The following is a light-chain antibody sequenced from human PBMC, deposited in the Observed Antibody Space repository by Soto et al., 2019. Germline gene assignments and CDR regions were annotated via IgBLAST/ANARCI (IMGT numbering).Light chain of an antibody. CDR2: GAS. V-gene: IGKV3-20*01. CDR3: QQYGSSRGFT. Sequence: EIVLTQSPGTLSLSPGERATLSCRASQSVSSSYLAWYQQKPGQAPRLLIHGASSRATGIPDRFSGSGSGTDFTLTISRLETEDFAVYYCQQYGSSRGFTFGPGTKVDIK. J-gene: IGKJ3*01. CDR1: QSVSSSY.